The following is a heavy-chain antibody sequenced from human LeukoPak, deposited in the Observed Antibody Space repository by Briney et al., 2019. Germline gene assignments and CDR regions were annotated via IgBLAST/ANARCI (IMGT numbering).Heavy chain of an antibody. V-gene: IGHV3-20*04. CDR2: INWNGGST. CDR3: ARDRIVGTSSNGGWFDP. CDR1: GFTFDDYG. Sequence: GGSLRLSCAASGFTFDDYGMGWVRQAPGKGLEWVSGINWNGGSTGYADSVKGRFTISRDNAKNSLYLQMNSLRAEDTALYYCARDRIVGTSSNGGWFDPWGQGTLVTVSS. J-gene: IGHJ5*02. D-gene: IGHD1-26*01.